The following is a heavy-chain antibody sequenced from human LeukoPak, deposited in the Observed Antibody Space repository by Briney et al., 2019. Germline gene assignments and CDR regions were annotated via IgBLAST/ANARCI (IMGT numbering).Heavy chain of an antibody. CDR1: GFTFSRYL. CDR2: INTDGSTT. D-gene: IGHD2-15*01. J-gene: IGHJ1*01. V-gene: IGHV3-74*01. Sequence: PGGSLRLSCAASGFTFSRYLMHWVRQGPGKELVWVSRINTDGSTTAYAGSVKGRFTISRDNSKNTLYLQMNSLRAEDTAVYYCAKSSVVVAPAEYFQHWGQGTLVTVSS. CDR3: AKSSVVVAPAEYFQH.